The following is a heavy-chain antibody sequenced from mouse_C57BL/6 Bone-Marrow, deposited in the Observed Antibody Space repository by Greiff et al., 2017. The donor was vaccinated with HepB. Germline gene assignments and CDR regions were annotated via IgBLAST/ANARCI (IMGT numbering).Heavy chain of an antibody. CDR1: GFNIKDDY. Sequence: VQLKESGAELVRPGASVKLSCTASGFNIKDDYMHWVKQRPEQGLEWIGWIDPENGDTEYASKFQGKATITADTSSNTAYLQLSSLTSEDTAVYYCTTTDWDFDYWGQGTTLTVSS. CDR2: IDPENGDT. V-gene: IGHV14-4*01. CDR3: TTTDWDFDY. J-gene: IGHJ2*01. D-gene: IGHD4-1*01.